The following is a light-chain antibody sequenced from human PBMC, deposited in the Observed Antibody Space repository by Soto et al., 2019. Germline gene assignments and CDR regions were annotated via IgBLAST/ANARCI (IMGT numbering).Light chain of an antibody. CDR2: ATS. J-gene: IGKJ5*01. CDR3: QQSFSTLT. V-gene: IGKV1-39*01. Sequence: DIQMTQSPSSLPAAVGDRVTITCRASHNINTYLNWYQQKPGKAPRLLIYATSRLQSGVPSRFSGSGSGTDFTLTISSLRTEDFATYYCQQSFSTLTSGQGTRLEIK. CDR1: HNINTY.